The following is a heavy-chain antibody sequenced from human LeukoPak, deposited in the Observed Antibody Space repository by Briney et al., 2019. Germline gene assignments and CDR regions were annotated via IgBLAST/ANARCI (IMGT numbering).Heavy chain of an antibody. D-gene: IGHD4-17*01. CDR2: INHSGST. J-gene: IGHJ4*02. V-gene: IGHV4-34*01. Sequence: SETLSLTCVVYGGSFSGYYWNWIRQSPGKGLEWIGEINHSGSTNYNPSLKSRVTISVDTSKKQFSLKLTSVTAADTAVYYCARRVTTRLPFRYWGQGTLVTVSS. CDR3: ARRVTTRLPFRY. CDR1: GGSFSGYY.